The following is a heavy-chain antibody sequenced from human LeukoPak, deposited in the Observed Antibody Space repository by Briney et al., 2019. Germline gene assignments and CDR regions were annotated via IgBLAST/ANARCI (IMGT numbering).Heavy chain of an antibody. D-gene: IGHD6-6*01. CDR2: INHSGST. CDR3: ARGKRPYYYYMDV. Sequence: PSETLSLTCAVYGEPFSGYYWSWIRQPPGKGLEWIGEINHSGSTNYNPSLKSRVTISVDTSKNQFSLKLSSVTAADTAVYYCARGKRPYYYYMDVWGKGTTVTVSS. V-gene: IGHV4-34*01. CDR1: GEPFSGYY. J-gene: IGHJ6*03.